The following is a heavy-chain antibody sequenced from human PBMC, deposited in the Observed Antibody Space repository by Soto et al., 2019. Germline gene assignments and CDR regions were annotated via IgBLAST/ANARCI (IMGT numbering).Heavy chain of an antibody. V-gene: IGHV1-18*04. D-gene: IGHD3-10*01. Sequence: GASVKVSCKASGYTFTSYGISWVRQAPGQGLEWMGWISAYNGNTNYAQKLQGRVTMTTDTSTSTAHMELRSLRSDDTAVYYCARRRITMVRGVRGPVPYYFDYWGQGTLVTVSS. CDR1: GYTFTSYG. CDR2: ISAYNGNT. CDR3: ARRRITMVRGVRGPVPYYFDY. J-gene: IGHJ4*02.